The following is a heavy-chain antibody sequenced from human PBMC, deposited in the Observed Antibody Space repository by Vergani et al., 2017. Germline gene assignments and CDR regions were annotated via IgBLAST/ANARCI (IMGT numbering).Heavy chain of an antibody. CDR2: IYYSGST. CDR1: GGSISSYY. D-gene: IGHD3-10*01. V-gene: IGHV4-59*12. Sequence: QVQLQESGPGLVKPSETLSLTCTVSGGSISSYYWSWIRQPPGKGPEWIGYIYYSGSTNYNPSLKSRVTISVDTSKNQFSLKLSSGTAADTAVYYCARKPEGLWFGELSGDFWFDPWGQGTLVTVSS. CDR3: ARKPEGLWFGELSGDFWFDP. J-gene: IGHJ5*02.